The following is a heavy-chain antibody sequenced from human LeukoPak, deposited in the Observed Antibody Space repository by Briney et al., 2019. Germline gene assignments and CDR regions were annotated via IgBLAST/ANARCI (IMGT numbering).Heavy chain of an antibody. CDR3: ARDAYFSSTSCYKRMSMDV. V-gene: IGHV4-34*01. D-gene: IGHD2-2*02. CDR2: IKHSEST. J-gene: IGHJ6*04. CDR1: ARSFSGYY. Sequence: PSETLSLTCALDARSFSGYYWSWIRQLPGEGLGWIGEIKHSESTNYNPYLKSRVTISVDTSKNQFSLKLSSVPAADTAVYYCARDAYFSSTSCYKRMSMDVWGKGPTVTVSS.